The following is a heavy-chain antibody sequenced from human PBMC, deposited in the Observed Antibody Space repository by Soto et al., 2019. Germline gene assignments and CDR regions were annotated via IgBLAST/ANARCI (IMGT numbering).Heavy chain of an antibody. Sequence: PWGSLRLSCAASGFSFIGSAMYLFRQSSGKCREWVGRIRSKGHNYATEYAASVKGRFTTSRDDSKNTAYLQMNSLQTEDTAVYYCTRDLFSYDYSGILWFDPWGQGTLVTVSS. V-gene: IGHV3-73*01. CDR1: GFSFIGSA. D-gene: IGHD3-16*01. CDR2: IRSKGHNYAT. J-gene: IGHJ5*02. CDR3: TRDLFSYDYSGILWFDP.